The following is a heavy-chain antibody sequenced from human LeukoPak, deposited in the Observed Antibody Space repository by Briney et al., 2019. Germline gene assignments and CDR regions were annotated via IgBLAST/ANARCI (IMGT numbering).Heavy chain of an antibody. CDR2: IKNKTYGGTT. CDR1: GFIFSSAW. J-gene: IGHJ4*02. CDR3: ARGLCTSTGCYQGPFDF. Sequence: GGSLRLSCAASGFIFSSAWMTWVRQAPGKGLEWVGHIKNKTYGGTTDYAAPVKCRFIISRDDSKNTLYLQMNRLRTEDTAVYYCARGLCTSTGCYQGPFDFWGQGMLVTVSS. V-gene: IGHV3-15*01. D-gene: IGHD2-2*01.